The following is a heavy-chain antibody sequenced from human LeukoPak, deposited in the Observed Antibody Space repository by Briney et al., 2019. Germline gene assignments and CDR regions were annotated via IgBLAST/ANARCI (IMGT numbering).Heavy chain of an antibody. J-gene: IGHJ5*02. CDR3: ARDPLRYFDWLPRRAPESNWFDP. CDR2: MNPNSGNT. V-gene: IGHV1-8*01. Sequence: ASVKASCKASGYTFTSYDINWVRQATGQGLEWMGWMNPNSGNTGYAQKFQGRVTMTRNTSISTAYMELSSLRSEDTAVYYCARDPLRYFDWLPRRAPESNWFDPWGQGTLVTVSS. CDR1: GYTFTSYD. D-gene: IGHD3-9*01.